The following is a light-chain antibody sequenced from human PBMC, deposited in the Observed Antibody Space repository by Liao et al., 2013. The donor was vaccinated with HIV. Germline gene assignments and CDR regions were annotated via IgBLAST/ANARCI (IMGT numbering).Light chain of an antibody. V-gene: IGLV3-1*01. Sequence: SYDLTQPPSVSVSPGQTASITCSGDDLGNRFVSWYQQKPGQSPVLVMYEDRRRPSGIPQRFSGSSSGDTATLAISGTQPADEADYYCQAWDSGTYVFGPGTRVTVL. CDR1: DLGNRF. CDR3: QAWDSGTYV. J-gene: IGLJ1*01. CDR2: EDR.